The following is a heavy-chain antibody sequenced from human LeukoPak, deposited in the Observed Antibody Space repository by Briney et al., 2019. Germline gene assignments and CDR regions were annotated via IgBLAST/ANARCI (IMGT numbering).Heavy chain of an antibody. CDR3: ASKITFGGVIAAPYDAFDI. D-gene: IGHD3-16*02. J-gene: IGHJ3*02. CDR2: MNPNSGNT. V-gene: IGHV1-8*01. Sequence: ASVKVSCKASGYTFTSYDINWVRQATGQGLEWMGWMNPNSGNTGYAQKFQGRVTMTRNTSISTAYMELSSLTSEDTAVYYCASKITFGGVIAAPYDAFDIWGQGTMVTVSS. CDR1: GYTFTSYD.